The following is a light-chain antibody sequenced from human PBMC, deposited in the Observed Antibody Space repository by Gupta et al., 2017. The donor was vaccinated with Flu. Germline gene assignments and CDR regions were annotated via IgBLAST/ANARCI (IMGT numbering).Light chain of an antibody. V-gene: IGKV3-20*01. CDR1: QSVSSNY. J-gene: IGKJ2*01. CDR3: QQYGSSPLT. CDR2: GAS. Sequence: VLTQSPGTLSLSPGKRATLSCRASQSVSSNYLAWYQQTPGQAPRLLIIGASSRATGIPASFSGSGSETDFSLPISSLEPEDFAVYYCQQYGSSPLTFGRGTKLEIK.